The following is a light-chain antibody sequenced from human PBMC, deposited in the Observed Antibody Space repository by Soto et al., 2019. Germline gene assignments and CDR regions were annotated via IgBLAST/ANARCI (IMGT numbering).Light chain of an antibody. J-gene: IGLJ1*01. Sequence: QSVLTQPASVSGSPGQSITVSCSGSSSDIGGSNYVSWYQQHPGKAPRLIIYDVNNRPSGVAARFSGSKSGNTASLTISGLQAEDEADYYCTSYARSALYVFGPGTKVTVL. CDR1: SSDIGGSNY. V-gene: IGLV2-14*03. CDR3: TSYARSALYV. CDR2: DVN.